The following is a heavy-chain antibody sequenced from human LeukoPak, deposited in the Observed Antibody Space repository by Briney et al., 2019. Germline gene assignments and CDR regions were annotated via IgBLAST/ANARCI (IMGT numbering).Heavy chain of an antibody. CDR1: GFTFSSYA. Sequence: GGSLRLSCAASGFTFSSYAMHWVRQAPGKGLEWVAVISYDGSNKYYSDSVKGRFTISRDNSKNTLYLQMNSLRAEDTAVYYCARDPDGGNSFFDYWGQGTLVTVSS. CDR2: ISYDGSNK. D-gene: IGHD4-23*01. CDR3: ARDPDGGNSFFDY. J-gene: IGHJ4*02. V-gene: IGHV3-30*04.